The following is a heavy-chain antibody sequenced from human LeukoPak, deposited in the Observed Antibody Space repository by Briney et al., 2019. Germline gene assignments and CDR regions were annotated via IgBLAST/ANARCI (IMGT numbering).Heavy chain of an antibody. CDR1: GFTFSSYS. D-gene: IGHD1-26*01. CDR3: ARDRIKSGSYYFDY. V-gene: IGHV3-48*01. Sequence: TGGPLRLSCAASGFTFSSYSMNWVRQAPGKGLEWVSYISGRSSTIYYADSVKGRFTISRDNAKNSMYLQMNSLRAEDTAVYYCARDRIKSGSYYFDYWGQGTLVTVSS. CDR2: ISGRSSTI. J-gene: IGHJ4*02.